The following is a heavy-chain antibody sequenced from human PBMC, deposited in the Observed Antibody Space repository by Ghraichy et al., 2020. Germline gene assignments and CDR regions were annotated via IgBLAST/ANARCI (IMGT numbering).Heavy chain of an antibody. CDR2: IRYDGRYK. V-gene: IGHV3-30*02. CDR1: GFTFNFHG. D-gene: IGHD1-26*01. CDR3: AKVRSGYTGSFYGPFDY. Sequence: GGSLRLSCAASGFTFNFHGMHWVRQVPGKGLEWVAFIRYDGRYKFYAESVKGRFTVYRDSSNNTLFLQMNSLSAEDTAVYFCAKVRSGYTGSFYGPFDYWCQGALVTVSS. J-gene: IGHJ4*02.